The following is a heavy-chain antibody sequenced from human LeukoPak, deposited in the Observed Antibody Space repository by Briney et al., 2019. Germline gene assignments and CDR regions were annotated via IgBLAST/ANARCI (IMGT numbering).Heavy chain of an antibody. CDR2: IYYSGST. CDR1: GGSISSSSYY. CDR3: SSCSGGSCYETVTSHFDY. V-gene: IGHV4-39*07. Sequence: SETLSLTCTVSGGSISSSSYYWGWIRQPPGKGLEWIGSIYYSGSTYYNPSLKSRVTISVDTSKNQFSLKLSSVTAADTAVYYCSSCSGGSCYETVTSHFDYWGQGTLVTVSS. D-gene: IGHD2-15*01. J-gene: IGHJ4*02.